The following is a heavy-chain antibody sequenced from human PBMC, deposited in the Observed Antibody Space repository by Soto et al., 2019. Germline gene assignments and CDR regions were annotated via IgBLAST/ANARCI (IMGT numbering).Heavy chain of an antibody. CDR2: IKQDGSEE. V-gene: IGHV3-7*04. Sequence: EVQLVESGGGLVQPGGSLRLSCAASGFTFSSYSMSWVRQAPGKGLEWVANIKQDGSEEYDVDSVKGRFTISRDNAKNSIYLQMNSLSAEDKAVYHCERGRGFSTGTPNFGCWGQGTLVTVSS. D-gene: IGHD2-2*01. CDR1: GFTFSSYS. J-gene: IGHJ4*02. CDR3: ERGRGFSTGTPNFGC.